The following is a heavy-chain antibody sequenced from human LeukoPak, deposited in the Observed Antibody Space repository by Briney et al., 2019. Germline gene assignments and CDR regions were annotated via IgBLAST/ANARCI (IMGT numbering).Heavy chain of an antibody. V-gene: IGHV4-39*01. CDR1: GGSITSSSYY. CDR2: IYYGGTT. J-gene: IGHJ6*03. CDR3: ARQVSDYYYYYVDV. Sequence: SETLSLTCTVSGGSITSSSYYWGWIRQPPGKGLEWIGNIYYGGTTYYNSSLKSRVTISEDTSKNRFSLMLTSVTAADTAVYYCARQVSDYYYYYVDVWGKGTTVIVSS.